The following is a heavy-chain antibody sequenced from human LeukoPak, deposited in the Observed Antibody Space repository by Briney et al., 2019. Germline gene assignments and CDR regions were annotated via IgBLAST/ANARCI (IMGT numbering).Heavy chain of an antibody. Sequence: GRSLRLPCAASGFTFSSYGMHWVRQAPGKGLEWVAVIWYDGSNKYYADSVKGRFTISRDNSKNTLYLQMNSLRAEDTAVYYCARKLGEYFDYWGQGTLVTVSS. V-gene: IGHV3-33*01. J-gene: IGHJ4*02. CDR3: ARKLGEYFDY. CDR1: GFTFSSYG. CDR2: IWYDGSNK. D-gene: IGHD3-10*01.